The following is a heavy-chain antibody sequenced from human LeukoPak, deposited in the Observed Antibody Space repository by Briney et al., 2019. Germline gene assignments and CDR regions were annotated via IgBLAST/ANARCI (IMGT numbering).Heavy chain of an antibody. CDR3: ARQLGSSWSFDY. V-gene: IGHV4-39*01. D-gene: IGHD6-13*01. Sequence: SETLSLTCTVSGGSISSSSYYWGWIRRPPGKGLEWIGSIYYSGSTYYNPSLKSRVTISVDTSKNQFSLKLSSVTAADTAVYYCARQLGSSWSFDYWGQGTLVTVSS. CDR1: GGSISSSSYY. CDR2: IYYSGST. J-gene: IGHJ4*02.